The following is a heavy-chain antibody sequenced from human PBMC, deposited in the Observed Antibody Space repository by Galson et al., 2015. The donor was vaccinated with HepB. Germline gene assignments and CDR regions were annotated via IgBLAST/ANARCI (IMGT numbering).Heavy chain of an antibody. CDR2: INAGNGNT. D-gene: IGHD3-3*01. Sequence: SVKVSCKASGYTFSSYAIHWVRQAPGQSPEWMGWINAGNGNTKYSQKFQGRVTITRDTSASTVYMELRSLRSEDTAVYYCARSFAVLRYLEWSDWFDPWGQGTLVTVSS. J-gene: IGHJ5*02. CDR3: ARSFAVLRYLEWSDWFDP. V-gene: IGHV1-3*01. CDR1: GYTFSSYA.